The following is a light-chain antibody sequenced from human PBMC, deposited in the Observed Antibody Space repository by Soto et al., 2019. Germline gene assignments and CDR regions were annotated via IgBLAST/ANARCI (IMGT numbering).Light chain of an antibody. CDR1: QSLSNNY. CDR3: QQYGNVPLT. J-gene: IGKJ4*01. V-gene: IGKV3-20*01. Sequence: EIVLTQSPGILSLSPGERATLSCRASQSLSNNYFGWYQQKPGQAPRLLIYGVSSRATRIPDRFSGSGSGTEFTLTISRLEPEDLAVYYCQQYGNVPLTFGGGTKLEIK. CDR2: GVS.